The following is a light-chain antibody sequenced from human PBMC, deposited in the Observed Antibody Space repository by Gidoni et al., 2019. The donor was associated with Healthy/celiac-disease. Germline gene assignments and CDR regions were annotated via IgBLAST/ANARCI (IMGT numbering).Light chain of an antibody. J-gene: IGLJ1*01. Sequence: GTSSDVGGYDYVSWYQQHPGKAPKLMIYDVSNRPSGVSNRFSGSKSGNTASLTISGLQAEDEADYYCSSYTSSSTLGVFGTGTKVTVL. CDR3: SSYTSSSTLGV. CDR2: DVS. CDR1: SSDVGGYDY. V-gene: IGLV2-14*04.